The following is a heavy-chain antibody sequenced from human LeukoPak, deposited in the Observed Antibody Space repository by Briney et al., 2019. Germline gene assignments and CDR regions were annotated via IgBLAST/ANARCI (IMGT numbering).Heavy chain of an antibody. D-gene: IGHD7-27*01. CDR3: ARDATWAPDAFDI. CDR2: IIPIFGTA. CDR1: GGTFSSYA. V-gene: IGHV1-69*13. Sequence: GASVTVSCKASGGTFSSYAISWVRQAPGQGLEWMGGIIPIFGTANYAQKFQGRVTITADESTSTAYMELSSLRSEDTAVYYCARDATWAPDAFDIWGQGTMVTVSS. J-gene: IGHJ3*02.